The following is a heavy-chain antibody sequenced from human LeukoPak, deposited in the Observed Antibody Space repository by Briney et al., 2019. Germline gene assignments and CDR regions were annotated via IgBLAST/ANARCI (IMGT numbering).Heavy chain of an antibody. J-gene: IGHJ5*02. D-gene: IGHD6-19*01. Sequence: ASAKVSCKASGYTFTRNGISWVRQAPGQGLEWMGWISVHNDERNYAQNFQGRVTMTTETSTSTAYMELRNLTSDDTAVYYCARGLYSSGWYPYNWFDPWGQGTLVIVSS. V-gene: IGHV1-18*04. CDR3: ARGLYSSGWYPYNWFDP. CDR1: GYTFTRNG. CDR2: ISVHNDER.